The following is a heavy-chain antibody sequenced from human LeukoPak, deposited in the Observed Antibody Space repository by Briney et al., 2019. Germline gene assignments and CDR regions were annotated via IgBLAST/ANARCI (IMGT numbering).Heavy chain of an antibody. CDR3: AREDPYCSGGSCYNY. J-gene: IGHJ4*02. CDR1: GGLITEYH. V-gene: IGHV4-59*01. D-gene: IGHD2-15*01. Sequence: SSETLSLTCTVSGGLITEYHWTWIRQSPGKGLGWIGYVYHNGNTDYNPSLKSRVTISVDTSKNQFSLKLSSVTAADTAVYYCAREDPYCSGGSCYNYWGQGTLVTVSS. CDR2: VYHNGNT.